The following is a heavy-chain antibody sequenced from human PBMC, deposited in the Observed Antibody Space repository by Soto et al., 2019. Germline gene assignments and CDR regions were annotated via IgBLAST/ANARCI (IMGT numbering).Heavy chain of an antibody. J-gene: IGHJ4*02. CDR3: AKGFSYSVIDY. D-gene: IGHD5-18*01. CDR2: ISYDGSNK. Sequence: QVQLVESGGGVVQPGRSLRLSCAASGFTFSTYGMHWVRQAPGKGLEWVAVISYDGSNKYYADSVKGRFTISRDNSKNTLYLQMSSLRAEDTAVYYCAKGFSYSVIDYCCQGTLVTVSS. CDR1: GFTFSTYG. V-gene: IGHV3-30*18.